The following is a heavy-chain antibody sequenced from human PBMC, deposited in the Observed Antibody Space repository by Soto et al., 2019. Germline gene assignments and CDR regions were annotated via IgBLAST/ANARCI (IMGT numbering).Heavy chain of an antibody. CDR2: IYYSGST. D-gene: IGHD5-12*01. CDR1: GGSISSYY. CDR3: ARDGGGYDQYDY. J-gene: IGHJ4*02. V-gene: IGHV4-59*01. Sequence: ASETLSLTCTVSGGSISSYYWSWIRQPPGKGLEWIGYIYYSGSTNYNPSLKSRVTISVDTSKNQFSLKLSSVTAADTAVYYCARDGGGYDQYDYWGQGTLVTVSS.